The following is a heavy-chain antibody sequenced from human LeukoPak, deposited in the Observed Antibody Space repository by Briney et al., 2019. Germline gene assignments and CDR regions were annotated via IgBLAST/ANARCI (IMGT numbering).Heavy chain of an antibody. CDR1: GGSISSGDYY. D-gene: IGHD3-22*01. V-gene: IGHV4-30-4*01. CDR3: ARPYYYDSRIDP. J-gene: IGHJ5*02. CDR2: MYYSGST. Sequence: SETLSLTCTVSGGSISSGDYYWSWIRQPPGKGLEWIAYMYYSGSTYYNPPLKSRVTMSADTSKNQLSLKLSSVTAADTAVYYCARPYYYDSRIDPWGQGILVTVSS.